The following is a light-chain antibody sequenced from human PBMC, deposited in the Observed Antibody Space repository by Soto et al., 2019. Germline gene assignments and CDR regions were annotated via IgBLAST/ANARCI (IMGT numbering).Light chain of an antibody. Sequence: QSALTQPPFASGSPGQSVTISCTGTSSDVGGYNYVSWFQQHPGKAPKLMIYDVSKRPSGVPDRFSGSKSGNTASLTVSGLQAEDEADYYCSSYAGSNNYVFGTGTKLTVL. CDR3: SSYAGSNNYV. CDR2: DVS. CDR1: SSDVGGYNY. J-gene: IGLJ1*01. V-gene: IGLV2-8*01.